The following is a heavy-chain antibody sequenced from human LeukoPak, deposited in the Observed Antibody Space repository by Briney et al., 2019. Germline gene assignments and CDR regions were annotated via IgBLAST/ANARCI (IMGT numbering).Heavy chain of an antibody. D-gene: IGHD6-13*01. V-gene: IGHV3-9*01. CDR2: ISWNSGSI. J-gene: IGHJ4*02. Sequence: GGSLRLSCAASGFTFDDYAMHWVRQAPGKGLEWVSGISWNSGSIGYADSVKGRFTISRDNAKNSLYLQMNSLRAEDTALYYCAKDSGSSRNFDYWGQGTLVTVSS. CDR1: GFTFDDYA. CDR3: AKDSGSSRNFDY.